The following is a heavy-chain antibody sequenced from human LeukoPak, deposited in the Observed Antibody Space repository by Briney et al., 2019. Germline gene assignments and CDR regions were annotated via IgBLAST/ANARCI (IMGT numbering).Heavy chain of an antibody. CDR2: IFPGDSDT. V-gene: IGHV5-51*01. J-gene: IGHJ3*02. D-gene: IGHD4-23*01. CDR3: ARFSGGNSGDDAFDI. Sequence: GESLKISCKGSGYSFTTYWIGWVRQMPGKGLEWIGIIFPGDSDTTYSPSLQGQVTISADKSISTAYLQWSSLKASDTAMYYCARFSGGNSGDDAFDIWGQGTMVTVSS. CDR1: GYSFTTYW.